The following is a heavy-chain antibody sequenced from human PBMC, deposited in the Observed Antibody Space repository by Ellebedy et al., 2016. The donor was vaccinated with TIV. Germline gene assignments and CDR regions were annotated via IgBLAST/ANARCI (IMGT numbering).Heavy chain of an antibody. CDR1: GFTFSSYG. Sequence: GESLKISCAASGFTFSSYGMHWVRQAPGKGLEWVAFIRYDGSNKYYADSVKGRFTISRDNSKNTLYLQMNSLRAEDTAVYYCANVLPQDSSGQHYWGQGTLVTVSS. CDR2: IRYDGSNK. CDR3: ANVLPQDSSGQHY. J-gene: IGHJ4*02. V-gene: IGHV3-30*02. D-gene: IGHD3-22*01.